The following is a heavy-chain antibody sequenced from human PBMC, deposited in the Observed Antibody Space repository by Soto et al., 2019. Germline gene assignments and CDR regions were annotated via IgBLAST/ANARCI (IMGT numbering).Heavy chain of an antibody. CDR1: GFSLSSSGVG. CDR2: ISGDDGE. J-gene: IGHJ3*01. Sequence: QITLKESGPTLVKPTQTLTLTCTFSGFSLSSSGVGVGWIRQPPGKALEWRALISGDDGERYTPSLNTRLTSPKATSKIPGVQTVTNMDPGYTATYYCSHRAVYDYVSGSYKVSLDVWGQRPMVTVSS. D-gene: IGHD3-16*01. CDR3: SHRAVYDYVSGSYKVSLDV. V-gene: IGHV2-5*02.